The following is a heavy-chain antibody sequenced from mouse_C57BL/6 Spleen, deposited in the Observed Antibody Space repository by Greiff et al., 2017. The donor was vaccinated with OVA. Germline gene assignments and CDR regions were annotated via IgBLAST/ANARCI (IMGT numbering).Heavy chain of an antibody. CDR2: IDPSDSET. Sequence: QVQLQQPGAELVRPGSSVKLSCKASGYTFTSYWMHWVKQRPIQGLEWIGNIDPSDSETHYNQKFKDKATLTVDKSSSTAYMQLSSLTSEDSAVYYGARSRDGYGGYFDVWGTGTTVTVSS. V-gene: IGHV1-52*01. CDR1: GYTFTSYW. J-gene: IGHJ1*03. CDR3: ARSRDGYGGYFDV. D-gene: IGHD2-2*01.